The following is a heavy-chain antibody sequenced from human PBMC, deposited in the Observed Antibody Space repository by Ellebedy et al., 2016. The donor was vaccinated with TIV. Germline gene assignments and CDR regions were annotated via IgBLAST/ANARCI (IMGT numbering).Heavy chain of an antibody. CDR3: LRDTTAGGLDY. Sequence: GGSLRLXCVGSGFSINDYAMHWVRHPPGKGLEWVSGIFWHSDYAGYADSVRGRFTISKDKAKNSLYLQMNSLRPDDTALYFCLRDTTAGGLDYWGRGIPVTVSS. J-gene: IGHJ4*02. D-gene: IGHD2-15*01. CDR1: GFSINDYA. V-gene: IGHV3-9*01. CDR2: IFWHSDYA.